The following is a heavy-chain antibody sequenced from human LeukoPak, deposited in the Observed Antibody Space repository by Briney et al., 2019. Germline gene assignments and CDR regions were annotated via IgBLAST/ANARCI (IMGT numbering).Heavy chain of an antibody. J-gene: IGHJ3*02. V-gene: IGHV3-23*01. CDR3: AKGVQVDTAFDI. CDR2: ISGSGGST. D-gene: IGHD3-22*01. Sequence: GGCPRPSRAAPGFTFSSYAMRWGRPAPGEGLGWVSAISGSGGSTYYADSVKGRFTISRDNSKNTLYLQMNSLRAEDTAVYYCAKGVQVDTAFDIWGQGTMVTVSS. CDR1: GFTFSSYA.